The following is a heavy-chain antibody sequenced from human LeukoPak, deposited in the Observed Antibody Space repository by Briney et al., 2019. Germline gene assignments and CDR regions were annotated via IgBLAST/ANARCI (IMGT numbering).Heavy chain of an antibody. CDR2: ISSSSSYI. Sequence: PGGSLRLSCAASGFTFSSYSMNWVRQAPGKGLEWVSSISSSSSYIYYADSVKGRFTISRDDAKNSLYLQMNSLRAEDTAVYYCARGGRTVTSNWFDPWGQGTLVTVSS. V-gene: IGHV3-21*01. CDR1: GFTFSSYS. D-gene: IGHD4-17*01. CDR3: ARGGRTVTSNWFDP. J-gene: IGHJ5*02.